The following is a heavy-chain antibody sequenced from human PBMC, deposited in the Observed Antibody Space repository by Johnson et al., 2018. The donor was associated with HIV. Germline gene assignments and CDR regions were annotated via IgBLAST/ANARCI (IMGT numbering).Heavy chain of an antibody. CDR2: IKSKTDGGTT. Sequence: VQLVESWGGLVKPGGSLRLSCAASGFTFSNAWMSWVRQAPGRGLEWVGRIKSKTDGGTTDYAAPVKGRFTISRDDSKNTLYLQMNSLRAEDTAVFYCARGAPNWNYDPFSDAFDIWGQGTMVTVSS. D-gene: IGHD1-7*01. CDR1: GFTFSNAW. V-gene: IGHV3-15*01. J-gene: IGHJ3*02. CDR3: ARGAPNWNYDPFSDAFDI.